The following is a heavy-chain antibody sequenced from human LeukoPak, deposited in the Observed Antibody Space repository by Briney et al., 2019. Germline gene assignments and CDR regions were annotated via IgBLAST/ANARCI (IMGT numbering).Heavy chain of an antibody. CDR1: GLTVSNNY. Sequence: GGSLRLSCAASGLTVSNNYMSWVRQAPGEGLEYISVIYSGGGTFYSGSVRGRFTISRDDSKNTLYLQMNSLRADDTAVYYCAKDSKGPAFWGQGTLVIVSS. J-gene: IGHJ4*02. D-gene: IGHD2-15*01. V-gene: IGHV3-53*01. CDR3: AKDSKGPAF. CDR2: IYSGGGT.